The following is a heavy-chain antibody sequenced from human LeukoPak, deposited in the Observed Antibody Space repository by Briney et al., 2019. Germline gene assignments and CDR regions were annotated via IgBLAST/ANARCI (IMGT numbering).Heavy chain of an antibody. Sequence: PSETLSLTCTVSGGSISSSNYYWGWIRQPPGKGLEWIGSIYYSGSTYYNPSLKSRVTISVDTSKNQFSLKLSSVTAADTAVYYCARHLYSGYDRALDYWGQGTLVTVSS. D-gene: IGHD5-12*01. CDR3: ARHLYSGYDRALDY. CDR2: IYYSGST. CDR1: GGSISSSNYY. J-gene: IGHJ4*02. V-gene: IGHV4-39*01.